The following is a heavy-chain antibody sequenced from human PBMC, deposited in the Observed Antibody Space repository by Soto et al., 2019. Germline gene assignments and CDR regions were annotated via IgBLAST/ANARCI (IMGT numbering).Heavy chain of an antibody. V-gene: IGHV4-39*01. CDR3: ARQGGGGSDGHDAFDI. J-gene: IGHJ3*02. Sequence: SETLSLTCTVSCGSISSSSYYWGWIRQPPGKGLEWIGSIYYSGSTYYNPSLKSRVTISVDTSKNQFSLKLSSVTAADTAVYYCARQGGGGSDGHDAFDIWGQGTMVTVSS. D-gene: IGHD1-26*01. CDR1: CGSISSSSYY. CDR2: IYYSGST.